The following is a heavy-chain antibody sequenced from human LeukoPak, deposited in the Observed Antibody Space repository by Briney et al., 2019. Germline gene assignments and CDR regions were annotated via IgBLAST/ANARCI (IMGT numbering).Heavy chain of an antibody. CDR3: AREGGRIAMVRDNWFDP. J-gene: IGHJ5*02. CDR2: ISTYNGNT. CDR1: GYTFNSHG. Sequence: ASVKVSCKASGYTFNSHGITWMRQAPGQGLEWMGCISTYNGNTNYAQKFQGRVTMTRDTSTSTVYMELSSLISDDTALYYCAREGGRIAMVRDNWFDPWGQGTLVTVSS. D-gene: IGHD3-10*01. V-gene: IGHV1-18*01.